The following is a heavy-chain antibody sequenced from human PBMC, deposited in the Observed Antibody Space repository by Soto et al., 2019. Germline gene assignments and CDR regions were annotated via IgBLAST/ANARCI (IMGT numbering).Heavy chain of an antibody. V-gene: IGHV5-10-1*01. D-gene: IGHD3-16*01. CDR1: GYSFTSYW. Sequence: PGESLKISCKGSGYSFTSYWISWVRQMPGKGLEWMGRIDPSDSYTNYSPSFQGHVTISADKSISTAHLQWSSLKASDTAMYYCARLPLYGGRGLYYYGMDVWGQGTTVTVSS. J-gene: IGHJ6*02. CDR2: IDPSDSYT. CDR3: ARLPLYGGRGLYYYGMDV.